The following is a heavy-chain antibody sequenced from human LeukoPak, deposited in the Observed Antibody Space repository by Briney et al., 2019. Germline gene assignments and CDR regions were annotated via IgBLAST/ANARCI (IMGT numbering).Heavy chain of an antibody. CDR1: GFTLSTYW. V-gene: IGHV3-74*01. CDR3: ARGPSGGRYYVGDY. CDR2: INSDGSST. Sequence: SGGSLRLSCAASGFTLSTYWMHCVRQAPGKGLVWVSRINSDGSSTSYADSVKGRFTISRDNAKNTLYLQMNSLRAEDTAVYYCARGPSGGRYYVGDYWGQGTLVTVSS. J-gene: IGHJ4*02. D-gene: IGHD1-26*01.